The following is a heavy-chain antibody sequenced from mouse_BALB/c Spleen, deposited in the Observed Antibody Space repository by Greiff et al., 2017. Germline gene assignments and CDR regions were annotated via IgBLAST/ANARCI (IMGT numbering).Heavy chain of an antibody. D-gene: IGHD1-1*01. CDR1: GYTFTSYY. CDR3: TRFPITTAHYYAMDY. Sequence: QVQLQQPGAELVKPGASVKLSCKASGYTFTSYYMYWVKQRPGQGLEWIGGINPSNGGTNFNEKFKSKATLTVDKSSSTAYMQLSSLTSEDSAVYYCTRFPITTAHYYAMDYWGQGTSVTVSS. J-gene: IGHJ4*01. V-gene: IGHV1S81*02. CDR2: INPSNGGT.